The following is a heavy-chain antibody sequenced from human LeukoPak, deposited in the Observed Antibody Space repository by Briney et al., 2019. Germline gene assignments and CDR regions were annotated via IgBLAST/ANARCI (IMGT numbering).Heavy chain of an antibody. J-gene: IGHJ4*02. V-gene: IGHV3-49*04. CDR3: TRDPYGDYRFDY. Sequence: GGSLRLSCTASGFTFGDYAMIWVRQAPGKGLEWVGFIRSKAYGGTTEYAASVKGRFTISRDDSKSIAYLQMNSLKTEDTAVYYCTRDPYGDYRFDYWGQGTLVTVSS. CDR2: IRSKAYGGTT. D-gene: IGHD4-17*01. CDR1: GFTFGDYA.